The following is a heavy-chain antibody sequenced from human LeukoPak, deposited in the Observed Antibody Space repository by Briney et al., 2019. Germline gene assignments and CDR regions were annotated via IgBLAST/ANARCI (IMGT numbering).Heavy chain of an antibody. V-gene: IGHV2-70*11. D-gene: IGHD6-19*01. CDR2: IDWDDDK. CDR1: GFSLSTSGMC. J-gene: IGHJ4*02. CDR3: ARIAVAGKEGDY. Sequence: SGPALVKPTQTLTLTCTFSGFSLSTSGMCVSWIRQPPGKALEWLARIDWDDDKYYSTSLKTRLTISKDTSKNQVVLTMTNMDPVDTATYYCARIAVAGKEGDYWGQGTLVTVSS.